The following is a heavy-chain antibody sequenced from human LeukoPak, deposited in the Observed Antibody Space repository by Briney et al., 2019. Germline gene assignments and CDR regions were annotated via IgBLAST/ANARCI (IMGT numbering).Heavy chain of an antibody. Sequence: GASVKVSCKASGYTFTSYDINWVRQATGQGLEWMGWMNPNSGNTGYAQKFQGRVTMTRNTSISTAYMELSSLRSEDTAVYYCARDPPRIVVVVAATNYYGMDVWGQGTTVTVSS. CDR2: MNPNSGNT. J-gene: IGHJ6*02. CDR3: ARDPPRIVVVVAATNYYGMDV. D-gene: IGHD2-15*01. CDR1: GYTFTSYD. V-gene: IGHV1-8*01.